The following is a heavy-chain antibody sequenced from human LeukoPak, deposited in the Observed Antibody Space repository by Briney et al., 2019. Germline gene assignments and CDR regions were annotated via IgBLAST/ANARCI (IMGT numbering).Heavy chain of an antibody. CDR2: ISYDGSNK. Sequence: PGGSLRLSCAASGFTFSSYAMHWVRQAPGKGLEWVAVISYDGSNKYYADSVKGRFTISRDNSKNTLYLQMNSLRAEDTAVYYCAKVKEMYSSGSYYFDYWGQGTLVTVSS. CDR3: AKVKEMYSSGSYYFDY. D-gene: IGHD6-19*01. V-gene: IGHV3-30-3*01. J-gene: IGHJ4*02. CDR1: GFTFSSYA.